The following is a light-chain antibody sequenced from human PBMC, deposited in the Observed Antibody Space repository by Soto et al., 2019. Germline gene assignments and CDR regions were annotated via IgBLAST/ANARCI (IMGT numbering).Light chain of an antibody. CDR3: QQYGSSGYT. CDR1: QSVSSGY. CDR2: GAS. J-gene: IGKJ2*01. Sequence: EIVLTQSPGTLSLSPGERAPLSCRASQSVSSGYLAWYQQKPGQAPRLLIYGASSRATGIPDRFSGSGSGTDFTLTISRLEPEDFAVYYCQQYGSSGYTFGQGTKLEIK. V-gene: IGKV3-20*01.